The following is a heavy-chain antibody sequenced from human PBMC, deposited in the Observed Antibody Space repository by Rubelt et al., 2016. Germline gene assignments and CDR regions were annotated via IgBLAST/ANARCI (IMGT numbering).Heavy chain of an antibody. CDR3: ARLKGHGTTVDC. CDR2: INPAASTK. Sequence: EVQLLESGGGLVQPGGSLRLSFAASGFTLSYSWMSWVRQAPGKGLEWVASINPAASTKHSVCSVACGLPTPRDNANKSLFLQRDSLRTEDMAGYYWARLKGHGTTVDCWGQGTLVSVAS. V-gene: IGHV3-7*05. D-gene: IGHD1-1*01. CDR1: GFTLSYSW. J-gene: IGHJ4*02.